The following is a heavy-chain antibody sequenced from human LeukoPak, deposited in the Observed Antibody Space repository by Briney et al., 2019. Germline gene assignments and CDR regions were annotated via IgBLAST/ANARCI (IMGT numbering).Heavy chain of an antibody. J-gene: IGHJ5*02. D-gene: IGHD3-9*01. CDR3: AKDMKDILTGYRWFDP. CDR2: INQGEI. CDR1: GFTFSSSW. Sequence: GGSLRLSCVASGFTFSSSWMSWVRQGPGKGLEWVASINQGEIHYVDAVRVRFTISRDNAKNSLFLQMNSLRVEDTAVYYCAKDMKDILTGYRWFDPWGQGTLVTVSS. V-gene: IGHV3-7*01.